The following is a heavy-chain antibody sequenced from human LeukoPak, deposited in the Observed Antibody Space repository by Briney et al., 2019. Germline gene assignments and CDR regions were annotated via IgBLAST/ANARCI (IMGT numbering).Heavy chain of an antibody. Sequence: GGSLRLSCAASGFTFGSYGMHWVRQAPGKGLEWVTFIRYDGSNKYYADSVEGRFTISRDNSKNMLYLQMNSLRAEDTAVYYCAKGNFGVAAAGTSGSWGQGTLVTVSS. V-gene: IGHV3-30*02. CDR2: IRYDGSNK. CDR1: GFTFGSYG. CDR3: AKGNFGVAAAGTSGS. J-gene: IGHJ5*02. D-gene: IGHD6-13*01.